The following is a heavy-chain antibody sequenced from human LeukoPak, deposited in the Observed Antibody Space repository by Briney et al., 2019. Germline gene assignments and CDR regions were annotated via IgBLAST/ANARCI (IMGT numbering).Heavy chain of an antibody. CDR1: GFTFSSYS. V-gene: IGHV3-21*01. CDR3: ARASVTYYYDSSGYPPDAFDI. CDR2: ISSSSSYI. D-gene: IGHD3-22*01. J-gene: IGHJ3*02. Sequence: NPGGSLRLSCAASGFTFSSYSMNWVRQAPGKGLEWVSSISSSSSYIYYAGSVKGRFTISRDNAKNSLYLQMNSLRAEDTAVYYCARASVTYYYDSSGYPPDAFDIWGQGTMVTVSS.